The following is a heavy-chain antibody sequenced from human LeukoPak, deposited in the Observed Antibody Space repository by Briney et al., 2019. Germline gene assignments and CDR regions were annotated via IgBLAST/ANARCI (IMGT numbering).Heavy chain of an antibody. CDR2: IYTGGST. D-gene: IGHD1-26*01. J-gene: IGHJ6*03. CDR3: AKVLKREWELPRNYYYYYMDV. CDR1: GFTVSSNY. V-gene: IGHV3-53*05. Sequence: GGSLRLSSAASGFTVSSNYMSWVRQAPGKGLEWVSVIYTGGSTYYADSMKGRCTISRDNSKNTLYLQMNSLRVEDTAVYYCAKVLKREWELPRNYYYYYMDVWGKGTTVTISS.